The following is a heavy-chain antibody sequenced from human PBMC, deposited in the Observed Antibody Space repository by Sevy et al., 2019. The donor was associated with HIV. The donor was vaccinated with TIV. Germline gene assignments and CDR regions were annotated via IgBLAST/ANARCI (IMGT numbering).Heavy chain of an antibody. V-gene: IGHV4-59*01. J-gene: IGHJ6*02. Sequence: SETLSLTCTVSGDSISGYYWSWIWQPPGKGLEWIGYVYYSGRTNYNPSLRSRVTISQDTSKNQISLKLNSVTAADTAVYYCARAYSDYYYAMDVWGQGTTVTVSS. CDR3: ARAYSDYYYAMDV. D-gene: IGHD2-15*01. CDR2: VYYSGRT. CDR1: GDSISGYY.